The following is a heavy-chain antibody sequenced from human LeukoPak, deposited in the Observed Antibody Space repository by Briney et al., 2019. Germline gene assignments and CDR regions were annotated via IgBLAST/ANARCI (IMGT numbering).Heavy chain of an antibody. CDR1: GGSISSGSYY. Sequence: SETLSLTCTVSGGSISSGSYYWSWIRQPPGKGLEWIGYIYYSGSTNYNPSLKSRVTISVDTSKNQFSLKLSSVTAADTAVYYCARDGPYSGSYSGYFQHWGQGTLVTVSS. CDR2: IYYSGST. V-gene: IGHV4-61*01. CDR3: ARDGPYSGSYSGYFQH. D-gene: IGHD1-26*01. J-gene: IGHJ1*01.